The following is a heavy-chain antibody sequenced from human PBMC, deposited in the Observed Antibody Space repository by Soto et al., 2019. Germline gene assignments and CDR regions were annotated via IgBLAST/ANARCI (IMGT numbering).Heavy chain of an antibody. CDR1: GYTFTSYA. Sequence: GASVKVSCKASGYTFTSYAMHWVRQAPGQRLEWMGWINAGNGNTKYSQKFQGRVTITRDTSASTAYMELSSLGSEDTAVYYCAREGSGDHGDEENYFDYWGQGTLVTVSS. D-gene: IGHD4-17*01. J-gene: IGHJ4*02. CDR3: AREGSGDHGDEENYFDY. V-gene: IGHV1-3*01. CDR2: INAGNGNT.